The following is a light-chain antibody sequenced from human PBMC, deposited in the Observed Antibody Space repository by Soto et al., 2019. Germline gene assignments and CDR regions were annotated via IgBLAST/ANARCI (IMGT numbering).Light chain of an antibody. CDR2: AAS. CDR3: QQSYSTPQT. V-gene: IGKV1-39*01. J-gene: IGKJ3*01. CDR1: QSISSY. Sequence: DIQMPQSPSTLSGSVGDRVTITCRASQSISSYLNWYQQKPGKAPKLLIYAASSLQSGVPSRFSGSGSGTDFTLTISSLQPEDFATYYCQQSYSTPQTFGPGTKVDIK.